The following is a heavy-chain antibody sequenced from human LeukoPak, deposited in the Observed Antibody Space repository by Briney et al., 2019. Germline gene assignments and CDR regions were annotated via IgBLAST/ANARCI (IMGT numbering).Heavy chain of an antibody. J-gene: IGHJ5*02. CDR2: INAGNGNT. CDR1: GYTFTSYA. Sequence: ASVKVSCKASGYTFTSYAMHWVRQAPGQRLEWMGWINAGNGNTKYSQRFQGRVTITRDTSASTAYMELSSLRSEDTAVYYCARVDQDIVVGPAFDPWGQGTLVTVSS. D-gene: IGHD2-2*01. V-gene: IGHV1-3*01. CDR3: ARVDQDIVVGPAFDP.